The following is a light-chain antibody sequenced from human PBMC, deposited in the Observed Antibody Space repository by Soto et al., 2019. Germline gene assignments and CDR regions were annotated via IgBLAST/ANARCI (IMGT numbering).Light chain of an antibody. J-gene: IGKJ1*01. V-gene: IGKV1-5*03. CDR3: QQYHTWWT. Sequence: DIQMTQSPSTLSASVGDRVTITCRASQSISSWLAWYQQKPGKAPKILIYKASSLESGGPSRFSGSGSGTEFTLTISSLQPDDFATYYCQQYHTWWTVGQGTKV. CDR1: QSISSW. CDR2: KAS.